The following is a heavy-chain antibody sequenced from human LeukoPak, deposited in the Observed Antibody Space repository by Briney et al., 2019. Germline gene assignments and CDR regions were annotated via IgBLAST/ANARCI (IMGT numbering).Heavy chain of an antibody. J-gene: IGHJ4*02. Sequence: ASVKVSCKASGYTFTSNYIHWVRQAPGQGLEWMGMIYPRDGSTSYAQKFQGRVTVTRDTSTSTVHMELSGLRSEDTAVYYCAKDGSIVAATPLDSDYWGQGTLVTVSS. D-gene: IGHD2-15*01. CDR2: IYPRDGST. CDR3: AKDGSIVAATPLDSDY. V-gene: IGHV1-46*01. CDR1: GYTFTSNY.